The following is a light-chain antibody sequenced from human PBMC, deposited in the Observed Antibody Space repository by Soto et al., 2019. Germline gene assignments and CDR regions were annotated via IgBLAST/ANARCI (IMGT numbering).Light chain of an antibody. CDR1: SSDVGDYKY. Sequence: QSALTQPASVSGSPGQSITISCTGTSSDVGDYKYVSWYQRHPGKAPKALIYEVSNRPSGVSNRFSGSKSGNTASLSISGLQAEDEADYYCSTYTNGRTLVFGPGTKLTVL. V-gene: IGLV2-14*01. CDR2: EVS. CDR3: STYTNGRTLV. J-gene: IGLJ1*01.